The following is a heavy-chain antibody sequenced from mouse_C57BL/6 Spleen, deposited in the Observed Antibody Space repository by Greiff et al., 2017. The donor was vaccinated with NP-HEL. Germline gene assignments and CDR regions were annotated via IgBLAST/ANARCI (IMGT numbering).Heavy chain of an antibody. CDR1: GYTFTSYW. CDR2: IHPNSGST. CDR3: AGEGPSWFAY. V-gene: IGHV1-64*01. Sequence: QVQLQQPGAELVKPGASVKLSCKASGYTFTSYWMHWVKQRPGQGLEWIGMIHPNSGSTNYNEKFKSKATLTVDKSSSTAYMQLSSLTSEDSAVYYCAGEGPSWFAYWGQGTLVTVSA. J-gene: IGHJ3*01.